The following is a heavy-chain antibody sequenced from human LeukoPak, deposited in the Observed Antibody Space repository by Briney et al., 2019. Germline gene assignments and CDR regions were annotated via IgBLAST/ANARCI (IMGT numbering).Heavy chain of an antibody. J-gene: IGHJ4*02. D-gene: IGHD6-19*01. CDR2: ISYDGSNK. V-gene: IGHV3-30-3*01. CDR1: GFTFSSYA. CDR3: ARDRGRLQAGTFYY. Sequence: PGGSLRLSCAASGFTFSSYAMHWVRQAPGKGLEWVAVISYDGSNKYYAGSVKGRFTISRDNSKNTLYLQMNSLRAEETAVYYCARDRGRLQAGTFYYWGQGTLVTVSS.